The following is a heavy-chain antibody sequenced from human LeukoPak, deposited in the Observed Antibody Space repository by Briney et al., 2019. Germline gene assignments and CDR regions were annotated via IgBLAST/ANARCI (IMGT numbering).Heavy chain of an antibody. Sequence: PGGSLRLSCAASGFTVSSNYMSWVRQAPGKGLEWVSAISGSGGSTYYADSVKGRFTISRDNSKNTLYLQMNSLRAEDTAVYYCAKDHAYYDSSGYYQDFDYWGQGTLVTVSS. CDR1: GFTVSSNY. D-gene: IGHD3-22*01. J-gene: IGHJ4*02. V-gene: IGHV3-23*01. CDR3: AKDHAYYDSSGYYQDFDY. CDR2: ISGSGGST.